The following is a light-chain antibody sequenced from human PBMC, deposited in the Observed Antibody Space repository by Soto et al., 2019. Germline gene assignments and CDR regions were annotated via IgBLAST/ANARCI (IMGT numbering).Light chain of an antibody. V-gene: IGKV3-15*01. J-gene: IGKJ1*01. CDR2: GAS. CDR3: QHYSTWFWT. CDR1: QNVGST. Sequence: EIVMTQSPATLSVSPGEGATLSCRASQNVGSTLAWYQQRPGQAPRVLIYGASTRATGIPARFSGSGSGTEFTLTISSLQSEDFAVYYCQHYSTWFWTFGQGTKVEIK.